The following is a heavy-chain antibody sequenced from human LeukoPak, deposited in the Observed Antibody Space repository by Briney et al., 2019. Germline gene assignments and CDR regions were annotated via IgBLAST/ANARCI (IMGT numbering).Heavy chain of an antibody. Sequence: PGGSLRLSCVASDFTFSNFGMHWVRQAPGKGLEWLSFIRYDGSNNYHADSVKGRFSISRDNSKSTLHLQMNTLRPDDTAVYYCARTAVAGTLRWFDLWGQGTLVIVSS. J-gene: IGHJ5*02. CDR3: ARTAVAGTLRWFDL. D-gene: IGHD6-19*01. CDR2: IRYDGSNN. V-gene: IGHV3-30*02. CDR1: DFTFSNFG.